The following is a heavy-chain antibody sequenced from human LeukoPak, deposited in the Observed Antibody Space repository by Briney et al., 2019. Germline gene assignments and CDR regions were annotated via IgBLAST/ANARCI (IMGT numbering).Heavy chain of an antibody. CDR1: GGTFSSYA. J-gene: IGHJ4*02. CDR3: ARGYYYDSSGSYDY. CDR2: ISAYNGNT. D-gene: IGHD3-22*01. Sequence: ASVKVSCKASGGTFSSYAISWVRQAPGQGLEWMGWISAYNGNTNYAQKLQGRVTMTTDTSTSTAYMELRSLRSDDTAVYYCARGYYYDSSGSYDYWGQGTLVTVSS. V-gene: IGHV1-18*01.